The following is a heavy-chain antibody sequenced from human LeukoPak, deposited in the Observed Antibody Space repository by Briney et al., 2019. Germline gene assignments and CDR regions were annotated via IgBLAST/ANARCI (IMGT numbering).Heavy chain of an antibody. CDR2: IIPILGTA. CDR3: ARNSWYENYYYYMDV. J-gene: IGHJ6*03. Sequence: ASVKVSCKASGGTFSSYAISWVRQAPGQGLEWMGGIIPILGTANYAQKFQGRVTITADESTSTAYMELSSLRSEDTAVYYCARNSWYENYYYYMDVWGKGTTVTVSS. D-gene: IGHD6-13*01. V-gene: IGHV1-69*01. CDR1: GGTFSSYA.